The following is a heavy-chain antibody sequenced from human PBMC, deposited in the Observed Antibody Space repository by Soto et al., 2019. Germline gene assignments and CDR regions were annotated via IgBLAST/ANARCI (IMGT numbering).Heavy chain of an antibody. CDR2: ISNNGINT. J-gene: IGHJ4*02. Sequence: QVHLVESGGGVVQPGRSLRLSCAASGFTFSTYTMYLVRQAPGKGLEWVAAISNNGINTHHADSVKGRFTISRDNSKKTLYVQMNSLRAEDTAVYYCSREWILSVAAAGYWGQGSLVTVSS. CDR3: SREWILSVAAAGY. V-gene: IGHV3-30-3*01. D-gene: IGHD6-19*01. CDR1: GFTFSTYT.